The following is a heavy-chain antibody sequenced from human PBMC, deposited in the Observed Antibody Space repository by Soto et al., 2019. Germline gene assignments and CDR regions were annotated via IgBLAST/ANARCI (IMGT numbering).Heavy chain of an antibody. J-gene: IGHJ4*02. CDR2: IYWNDDK. V-gene: IGHV2-5*01. CDR1: GFSLSTSGVA. D-gene: IGHD3-10*01. CDR3: AHRSIITMVRGAQTYDY. Sequence: SGPTLVNPTQTLTLTCTFSGFSLSTSGVAVGWIRQPPGKALEWLALIYWNDDKRYSPSLKSRLTITKDTSKNQVVLTMTNMDPVDTATYYCAHRSIITMVRGAQTYDYWGQGTLVTVSS.